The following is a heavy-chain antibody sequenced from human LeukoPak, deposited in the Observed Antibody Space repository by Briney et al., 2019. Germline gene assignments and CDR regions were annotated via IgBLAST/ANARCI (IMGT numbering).Heavy chain of an antibody. Sequence: GGSLRLSCAASGFTFSSYGMHWVRQAPGKGLEWVAFIRYDGSNKYYADSVKGRFTISRDNSKNTLYLQMNSLRAEDTAVYYCARSRITMIVVPEIWFDPWGQGTLVTVSS. D-gene: IGHD3-22*01. CDR1: GFTFSSYG. J-gene: IGHJ5*02. CDR3: ARSRITMIVVPEIWFDP. CDR2: IRYDGSNK. V-gene: IGHV3-30*02.